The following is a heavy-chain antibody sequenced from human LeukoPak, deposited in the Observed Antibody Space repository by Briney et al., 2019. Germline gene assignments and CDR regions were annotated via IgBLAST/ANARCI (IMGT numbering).Heavy chain of an antibody. CDR1: GGSISSYY. D-gene: IGHD2-2*01. J-gene: IGHJ6*03. Sequence: ASETLFLTCTVSGGSISSYYWSWIRQPAGKGLEWIGRIYTSGSTNYNPSLKSRVTMSVDTSKNQFSLKLSSVTAADTAVYYCARDKVVPASLGYMDVWGKGTTVTVSS. V-gene: IGHV4-4*07. CDR3: ARDKVVPASLGYMDV. CDR2: IYTSGST.